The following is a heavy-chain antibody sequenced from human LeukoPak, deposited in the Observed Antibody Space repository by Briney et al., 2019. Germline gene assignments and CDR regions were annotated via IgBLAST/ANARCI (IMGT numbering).Heavy chain of an antibody. CDR3: ARATGLH. CDR2: ISYDGSNK. V-gene: IGHV3-30*03. J-gene: IGHJ4*02. D-gene: IGHD5-24*01. Sequence: GGSLRLSCAASGFTFSSYGIHWLRQAPGKGLEWVAVISYDGSNKYYADSVKGRFTISRDNSKNTLYLQMNSLRAEDTAVYYCARATGLHWGQGALVTVSS. CDR1: GFTFSSYG.